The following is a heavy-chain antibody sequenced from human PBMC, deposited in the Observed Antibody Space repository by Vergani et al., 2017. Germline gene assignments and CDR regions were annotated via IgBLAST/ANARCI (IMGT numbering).Heavy chain of an antibody. J-gene: IGHJ6*03. D-gene: IGHD5-12*01. CDR3: ARDPTNSGYDFEGELGGPQDYHYYYMDV. V-gene: IGHV1-69*01. CDR2: IIPIFRTS. CDR1: GDTFSSFA. Sequence: QVQLVQSGAELKRPGSSVKVSCKASGDTFSSFAFSWVRQAPGQGLEWIGGIIPIFRTSNYAQKFQGRVTLTAAESTSTAYMELSSLTSEDTAVYFCARDPTNSGYDFEGELGGPQDYHYYYMDVWGKGTTVTVSS.